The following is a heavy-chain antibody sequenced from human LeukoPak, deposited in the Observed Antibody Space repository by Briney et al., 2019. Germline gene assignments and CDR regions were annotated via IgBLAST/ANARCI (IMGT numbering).Heavy chain of an antibody. V-gene: IGHV3-15*01. J-gene: IGHJ4*02. D-gene: IGHD3-10*01. Sequence: GGSLRLSCAASGFTFTSAWMNWVRPVPGKGLEWVGHIKPKTDGGTTDYAAPVKGRFTISRDDSKSTLYLQMDSLKTEDTAVYYCTRGHYGRWGQGTLVTVSS. CDR1: GFTFTSAW. CDR2: IKPKTDGGTT. CDR3: TRGHYGR.